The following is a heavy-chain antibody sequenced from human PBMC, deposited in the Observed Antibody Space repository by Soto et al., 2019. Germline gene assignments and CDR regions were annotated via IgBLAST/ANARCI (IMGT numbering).Heavy chain of an antibody. Sequence: GGSLRLSCAASGFTFSSYGMHWVRQAPGKGLEWVAIIWYDGSNKYYADSVKGRFTISRDNSKNTLYLQMNSLRAEDTAVYYCASEYCSGRSCYCYGMDVWAQGTTVTVSS. CDR1: GFTFSSYG. D-gene: IGHD2-15*01. J-gene: IGHJ6*02. CDR2: IWYDGSNK. V-gene: IGHV3-33*01. CDR3: ASEYCSGRSCYCYGMDV.